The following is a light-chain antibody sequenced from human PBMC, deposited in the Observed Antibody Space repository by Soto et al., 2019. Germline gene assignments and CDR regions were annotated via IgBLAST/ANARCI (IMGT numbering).Light chain of an antibody. J-gene: IGKJ1*01. CDR1: QGISNF. CDR3: QKYNSAPWT. V-gene: IGKV1-27*01. CDR2: AAS. Sequence: DIQMTQSPSSLSASVGDRVTITCRASQGISNFLARYQQKPGRVPKLLIHAASTLQSGVPSRFSGSGSGTDFTLTISSLLPEDVATYYCQKYNSAPWTFGQGTKVEIK.